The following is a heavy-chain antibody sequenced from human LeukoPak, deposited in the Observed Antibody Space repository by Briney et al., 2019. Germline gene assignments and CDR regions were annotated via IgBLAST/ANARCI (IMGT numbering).Heavy chain of an antibody. Sequence: KSGGSLRLSCAASGFTFSDYYMSWIRQAPGKGLEWVSYISSSGSTIYYADSVKGRFTISRDNAKNSLYLQMNSLRAEDTAVYYCARLPPRAYYDFWRLYYFDYWGQGTLVTVSS. CDR2: ISSSGSTI. CDR1: GFTFSDYY. CDR3: ARLPPRAYYDFWRLYYFDY. V-gene: IGHV3-11*04. J-gene: IGHJ4*02. D-gene: IGHD3-3*01.